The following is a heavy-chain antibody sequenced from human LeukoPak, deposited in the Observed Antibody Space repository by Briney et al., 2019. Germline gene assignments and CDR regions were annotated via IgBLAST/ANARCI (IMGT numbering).Heavy chain of an antibody. V-gene: IGHV3-74*01. Sequence: GGSLRLSCAASGFTFSSYWMPWVRQAPGKGLVWVSRINSDGSSTSYADSVKGRFTISRDNAKNTLYLQMNSLRAEDTAVYYCARDRTNWNYGGDNWFDPWGQGTLVTVSS. CDR3: ARDRTNWNYGGDNWFDP. CDR1: GFTFSSYW. J-gene: IGHJ5*02. CDR2: INSDGSST. D-gene: IGHD1-7*01.